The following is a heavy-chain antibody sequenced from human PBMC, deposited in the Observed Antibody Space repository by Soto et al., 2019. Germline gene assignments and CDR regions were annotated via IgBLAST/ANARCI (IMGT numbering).Heavy chain of an antibody. V-gene: IGHV3-30-3*01. CDR2: ISYDGSNK. D-gene: IGHD5-12*01. J-gene: IGHJ4*02. Sequence: QVQLVESGGGVVQPGRSLRLSCAASGFTFSSYAMHWVRQAPGKGLEWVAVISYDGSNKYYADSVKGRFTISRDNSKNTLYLQMNSLRAEDTAVYYCARGDLVGRAEYYFDYWGQGTLVTVSS. CDR3: ARGDLVGRAEYYFDY. CDR1: GFTFSSYA.